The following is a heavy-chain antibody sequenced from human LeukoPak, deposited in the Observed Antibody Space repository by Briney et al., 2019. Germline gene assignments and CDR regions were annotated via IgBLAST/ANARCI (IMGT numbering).Heavy chain of an antibody. CDR1: GYTFTSYG. V-gene: IGHV1-18*01. Sequence: ASVKVSCKASGYTFTSYGISWVRQAPGQGLEGMGWISAYNGNTNYAQKLKGRVTMSTDPSTSTAYMVLRSLRSDDTAVYYCARDGVYGSGSYWLTSYYYGMDVWGQGTTVTVSS. D-gene: IGHD3-10*01. CDR2: ISAYNGNT. J-gene: IGHJ6*02. CDR3: ARDGVYGSGSYWLTSYYYGMDV.